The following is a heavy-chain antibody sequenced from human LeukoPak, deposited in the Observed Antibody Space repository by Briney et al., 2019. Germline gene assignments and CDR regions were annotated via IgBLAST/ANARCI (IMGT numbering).Heavy chain of an antibody. Sequence: PGGSLRLSCAASGFTFSGSAMHWVRQAPGKGLEWIGRIRSKAHSYATAYAASVKGRFTISRDDSENTAYLQMNSLKTEDTAVYYCTSSSSGWYFHWGQGTLVTVS. CDR3: TSSSSGWYFH. D-gene: IGHD6-19*01. V-gene: IGHV3-73*01. CDR2: IRSKAHSYAT. J-gene: IGHJ4*02. CDR1: GFTFSGSA.